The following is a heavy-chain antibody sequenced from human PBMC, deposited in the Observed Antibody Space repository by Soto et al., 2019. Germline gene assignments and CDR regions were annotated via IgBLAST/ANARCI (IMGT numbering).Heavy chain of an antibody. V-gene: IGHV3-48*01. CDR3: ARVRQAARPPPVDYMDV. J-gene: IGHJ6*03. CDR1: GFTFSSYS. D-gene: IGHD6-6*01. CDR2: ISSSSSTI. Sequence: GGSLRLSCAASGFTFSSYSMNWVRQAPGKGLEWVSYISSSSSTIYYADSVKGRITISRDNAKNSLYLQMNSLRVEDTAVYYCARVRQAARPPPVDYMDVWGKGTTVTVSS.